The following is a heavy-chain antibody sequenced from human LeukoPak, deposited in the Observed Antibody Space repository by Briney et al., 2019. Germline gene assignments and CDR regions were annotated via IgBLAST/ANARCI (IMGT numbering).Heavy chain of an antibody. Sequence: PGGSLRLSCAASGFTFSGSAMHWVRQASGKGLEWVGRIRSKANSYATAYAASVKGRFTISRDDSKNTAYLQMNSLKTEDTAVYYCTSREYEKTCYYDSSGYYYFDYWGQGTLVTVSS. CDR2: IRSKANSYAT. J-gene: IGHJ4*02. CDR3: TSREYEKTCYYDSSGYYYFDY. D-gene: IGHD3-22*01. V-gene: IGHV3-73*01. CDR1: GFTFSGSA.